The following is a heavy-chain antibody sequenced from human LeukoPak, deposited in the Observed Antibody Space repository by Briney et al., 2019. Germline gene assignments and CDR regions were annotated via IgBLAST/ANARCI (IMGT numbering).Heavy chain of an antibody. V-gene: IGHV1-18*01. J-gene: IGHJ4*02. D-gene: IGHD3-16*01. CDR3: ARIISGGG. CDR1: GYTFTSYG. CDR2: ISAYSGNT. Sequence: GASVKVSCKASGYTFTSYGVSWVRQAPGQGLEWMGWISAYSGNTNYAQKFQDRVTITADESTSTAYMELSSLRSEDTAVYYCARIISGGGWGQGTLVTVSS.